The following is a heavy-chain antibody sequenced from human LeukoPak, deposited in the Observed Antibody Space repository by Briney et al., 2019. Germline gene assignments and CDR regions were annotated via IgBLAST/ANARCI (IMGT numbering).Heavy chain of an antibody. CDR1: GFTFSSYG. D-gene: IGHD3-10*01. Sequence: GGSLRLSCAASGFTFSSYGMPWVRQAPGKGLEWVAVISSDGSNAYYADSVKGRFTMSRDNSKNTLFVQMNSLRAEDTAVYYCAKDLSGRKGPFDYWGQGTLVTVSS. CDR2: ISSDGSNA. CDR3: AKDLSGRKGPFDY. J-gene: IGHJ4*02. V-gene: IGHV3-30*18.